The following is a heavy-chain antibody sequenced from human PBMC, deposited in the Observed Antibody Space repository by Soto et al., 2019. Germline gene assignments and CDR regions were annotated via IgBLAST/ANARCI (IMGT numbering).Heavy chain of an antibody. CDR2: ISSSSSYI. CDR3: ARDSAARHIY. J-gene: IGHJ4*02. CDR1: GFTFSSYS. Sequence: GGSLRLSCAASGFTFSSYSMNWVRQAPGKGLEWVSSISSSSSYIYYADSVKGRFTISRDNAKNSPYLQMNSLRAEDTAVYYCARDSAARHIYWGQGTLVTVSS. D-gene: IGHD6-6*01. V-gene: IGHV3-21*01.